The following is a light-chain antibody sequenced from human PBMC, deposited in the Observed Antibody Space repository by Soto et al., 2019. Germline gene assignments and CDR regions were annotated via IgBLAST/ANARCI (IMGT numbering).Light chain of an antibody. CDR2: GAY. CDR3: QQYNKWPLIT. CDR1: QSVSNN. J-gene: IGKJ5*01. Sequence: EIVLTQSPGTLSLSPGERATLSCRASQSVSNNYLAWYQQKPGQAPRLIIYGAYNRATGIPDRFSGSGSGTEFTPPISSLQSEDFALYYCQQYNKWPLITXGQGTRLEIK. V-gene: IGKV3D-15*01.